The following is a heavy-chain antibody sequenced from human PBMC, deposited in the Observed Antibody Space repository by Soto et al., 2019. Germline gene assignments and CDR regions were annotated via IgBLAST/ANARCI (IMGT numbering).Heavy chain of an antibody. Sequence: GASVKVSCKASGYTFTSYGISWVRQAPGQGLEWMGWISAYNGNTNYAQKLQGRVTMTTDTSTSTAYMELRSLRSDDTAVYCCATGPRGYSYGGGLWYYGMDVWGQGTTVTVSS. CDR3: ATGPRGYSYGGGLWYYGMDV. J-gene: IGHJ6*02. V-gene: IGHV1-18*01. D-gene: IGHD5-18*01. CDR1: GYTFTSYG. CDR2: ISAYNGNT.